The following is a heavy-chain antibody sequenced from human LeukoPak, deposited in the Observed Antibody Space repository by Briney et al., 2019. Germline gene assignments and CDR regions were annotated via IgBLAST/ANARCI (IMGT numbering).Heavy chain of an antibody. CDR1: GFTFSNAW. CDR2: IKSKTDGGTT. Sequence: GGSLRLSCAASGFTFSNAWMSWVRQAPGKGLEWVGRIKSKTDGGTTDYAAPVKGRFTISRDDSKNTPYLQMNSLKTEDTAVYYCTTDLLIAAAFDAFDIWGQGTMVTVSS. V-gene: IGHV3-15*01. D-gene: IGHD6-13*01. J-gene: IGHJ3*02. CDR3: TTDLLIAAAFDAFDI.